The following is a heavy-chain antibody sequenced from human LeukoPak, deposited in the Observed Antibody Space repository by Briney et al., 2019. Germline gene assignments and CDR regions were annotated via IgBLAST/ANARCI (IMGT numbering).Heavy chain of an antibody. CDR1: GYTFTIYY. V-gene: IGHV1-46*01. CDR3: ARSSSDGEFDY. CDR2: INPSAGST. D-gene: IGHD3-3*01. Sequence: ASVTVSCKASGYTFTIYYMHWVRQAPGQGLEWMGIINPSAGSTSYAQKFQGRVTMTRDTSISTAYMELSRLRSDDTAVYYCARSSSDGEFDYWGQGTLVTVSS. J-gene: IGHJ4*02.